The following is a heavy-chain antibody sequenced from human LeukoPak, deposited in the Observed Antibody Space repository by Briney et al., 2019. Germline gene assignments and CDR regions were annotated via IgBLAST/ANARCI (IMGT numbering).Heavy chain of an antibody. D-gene: IGHD6-6*01. CDR1: GYSISNGDY. CDR2: MYNSVSI. CDR3: ARHSSSGFFEY. Sequence: PSETLSLTCVVSGYSISNGDYWGWIRQSPGKGLEWIASMYNSVSIHYNPSLKSRVTILVDTSKNEFSLKMRSVTAADTAVYYCARHSSSGFFEYWGQGTLATVSS. V-gene: IGHV4-38-2*01. J-gene: IGHJ4*02.